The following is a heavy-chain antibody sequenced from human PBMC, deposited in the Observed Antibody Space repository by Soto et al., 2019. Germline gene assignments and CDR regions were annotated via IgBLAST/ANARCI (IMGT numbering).Heavy chain of an antibody. J-gene: IGHJ6*02. CDR3: ATSRSWAYYYGMDV. V-gene: IGHV4-34*01. CDR2: INHSGST. Sequence: SETLSLTCAVYGGSFSCYYWSWIRQPPGKGLEWIGEINHSGSTNYNPSLKSRVTISVDTSKNQFSLKLSSVTAADTAVYYCATSRSWAYYYGMDVWGQGTTVTVS. CDR1: GGSFSCYY. D-gene: IGHD6-13*01.